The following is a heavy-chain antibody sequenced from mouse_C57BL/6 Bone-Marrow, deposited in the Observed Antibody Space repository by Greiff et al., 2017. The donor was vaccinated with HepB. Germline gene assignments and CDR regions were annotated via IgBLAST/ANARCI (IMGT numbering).Heavy chain of an antibody. CDR2: FTMYSDAT. V-gene: IGHV1-49*01. CDR3: ARSDYWGDWFAY. Sequence: LQQSGAELVRPGSSVKLSCKDSYFAFMASAMHWVKQRPGHGLEWIGSFTMYSDATEYSENFKGKATLTANTSSSTAYMELSRLTSEDSAVYYCARSDYWGDWFAYWGQGTLVTVSA. J-gene: IGHJ3*01. D-gene: IGHD2-13*01. CDR1: YFAFMASA.